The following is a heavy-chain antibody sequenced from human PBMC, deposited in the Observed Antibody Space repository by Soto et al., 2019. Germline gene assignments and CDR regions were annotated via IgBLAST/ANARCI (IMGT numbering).Heavy chain of an antibody. J-gene: IGHJ3*02. V-gene: IGHV3-7*05. CDR1: GFTICSYW. CDR2: INQDGSEK. Sequence: PGGLLRDSRGASGFTICSYWMSRVRQAPGKGLEWVANINQDGSEKYYVDSVKGRFTISRDNAKNSLYLQMNSLRAEDTAVYYCARDDAYYDFWSGYFLALDIWGQGTLVTVSS. CDR3: ARDDAYYDFWSGYFLALDI. D-gene: IGHD3-3*01.